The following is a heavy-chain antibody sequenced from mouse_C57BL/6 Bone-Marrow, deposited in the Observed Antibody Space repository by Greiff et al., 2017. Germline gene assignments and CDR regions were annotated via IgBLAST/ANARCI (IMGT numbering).Heavy chain of an antibody. V-gene: IGHV1-85*01. CDR1: GYTFTSYD. CDR3: ARDYGSSYGYFDV. CDR2: IYPRDGST. J-gene: IGHJ1*03. Sequence: QVQLKQSGPELVKPGASVKLSCKASGYTFTSYDINWVKQRPGQGLEWIGWIYPRDGSTKYNEKFKGKATLTVDTSSSTAYMELHSLTSEDSAVYFCARDYGSSYGYFDVWGTGTTVTVSS. D-gene: IGHD1-1*01.